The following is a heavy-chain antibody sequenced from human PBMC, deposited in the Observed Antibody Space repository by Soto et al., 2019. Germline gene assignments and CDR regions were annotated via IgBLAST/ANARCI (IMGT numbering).Heavy chain of an antibody. V-gene: IGHV3-23*01. CDR3: AKRRGAGGHFDY. Sequence: TGGSLRLSCAASGFTFSSYAMGWVRQGPGKGLEWVAVVSIGGSTHYADSVRGRFTISRDNSKNTLSLQMNSLTAEDTAVYFCAKRRGAGGHFDYWGQGALVTVPQ. D-gene: IGHD2-15*01. CDR1: GFTFSSYA. CDR2: VSIGGST. J-gene: IGHJ4*02.